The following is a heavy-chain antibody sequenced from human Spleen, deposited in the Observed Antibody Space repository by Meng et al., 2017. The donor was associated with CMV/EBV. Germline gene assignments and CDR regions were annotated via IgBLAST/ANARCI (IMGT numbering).Heavy chain of an antibody. J-gene: IGHJ5*02. CDR3: ARGGLRRNWFDP. CDR2: INHSGST. D-gene: IGHD5-12*01. V-gene: IGHV4-34*01. CDR1: GGSFSGYY. Sequence: LTCAVYGGSFSGYYWSWIRQPPGKGLEWIGEINHSGSTNYNPSLKSRVTISVDTSKNQFSLKLSSVTAADTAVYYCARGGLRRNWFDPWGQGTLVTVSS.